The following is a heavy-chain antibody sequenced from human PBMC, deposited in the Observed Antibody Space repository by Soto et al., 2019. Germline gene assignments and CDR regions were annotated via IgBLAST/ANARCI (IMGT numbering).Heavy chain of an antibody. D-gene: IGHD3-10*01. Sequence: QVQLQESGPRLVKSSETLSLTCTVSGAPMNRYYWSWIRQPPGKALEWIGYIFNSETSKYNPSLRRRVAMAGDKSKNQFSPTEASLTAADTGVYFWASLYGTNHGFDYLGRGAPVTVSS. CDR1: GAPMNRYY. CDR2: IFNSETS. J-gene: IGHJ4*02. CDR3: ASLYGTNHGFDY. V-gene: IGHV4-4*08.